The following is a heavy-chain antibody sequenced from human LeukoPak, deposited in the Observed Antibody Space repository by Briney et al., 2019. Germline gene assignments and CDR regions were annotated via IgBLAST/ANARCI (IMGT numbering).Heavy chain of an antibody. Sequence: ASVXVSCKASXXTXXTXGISWVRQAPGQGLEWMGWISAYNGNTNYAQKLQGRVTMTPDTSTSTAHMELRSLRSDDTAVYYCARGKASQSTNYFDYWGQGTLVTVSS. V-gene: IGHV1-18*01. J-gene: IGHJ4*02. CDR1: XXTXXTXG. CDR3: ARGKASQSTNYFDY. CDR2: ISAYNGNT. D-gene: IGHD5/OR15-5a*01.